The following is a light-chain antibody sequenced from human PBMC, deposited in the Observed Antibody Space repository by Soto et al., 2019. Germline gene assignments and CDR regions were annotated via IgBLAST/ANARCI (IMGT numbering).Light chain of an antibody. Sequence: DIQMTQSPSTLSASVGERVTFTCRASQSVSIWLAWYQQKPGKAPKLLISGASTLESGVPSRFSGSGSGTEFTLTSSSLQPDEFASYYCQQYKNYLTFGQGTKVEIK. J-gene: IGKJ1*01. CDR2: GAS. CDR3: QQYKNYLT. CDR1: QSVSIW. V-gene: IGKV1-5*01.